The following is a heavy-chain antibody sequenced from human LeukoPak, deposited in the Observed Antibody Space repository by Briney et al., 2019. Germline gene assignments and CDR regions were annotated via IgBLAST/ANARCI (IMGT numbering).Heavy chain of an antibody. D-gene: IGHD2-21*01. CDR1: GYSISSGYY. CDR3: ARGRGVVRPYYFDY. V-gene: IGHV4-38-2*02. Sequence: SETLSLTCTVSGYSISSGYYWGWIRQPPGKGLEWIGSIYHSGNTYCNPSLKSRVTISVDTSKNQFSLNLSSVTAADTAVYSCARGRGVVRPYYFDYWGQGTLVTVSS. J-gene: IGHJ4*02. CDR2: IYHSGNT.